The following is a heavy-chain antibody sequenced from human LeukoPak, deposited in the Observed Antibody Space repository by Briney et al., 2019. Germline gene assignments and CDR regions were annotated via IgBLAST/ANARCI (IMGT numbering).Heavy chain of an antibody. CDR2: INPNSGGT. CDR3: ARGVSWHIDC. D-gene: IGHD6-6*01. CDR1: GYTFTGYY. V-gene: IGHV1-2*02. J-gene: IGHJ4*02. Sequence: GASVKVSCKASGYTFTGYYMHWVRQAPGQGLEWMGWINPNSGGTNSAQKFQGRVTMTRDTSISTACMELSRLRSDDTAIFYCARGVSWHIDCWGEGTLVTVSS.